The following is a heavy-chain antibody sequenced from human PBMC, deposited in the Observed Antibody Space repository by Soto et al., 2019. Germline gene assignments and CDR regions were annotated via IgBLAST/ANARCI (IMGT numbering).Heavy chain of an antibody. J-gene: IGHJ4*02. CDR1: GFTFSDYF. D-gene: IGHD3-10*01. V-gene: IGHV3-11*05. CDR3: PREGPMLRGVAEPDY. CDR2: ISSNSGYT. Sequence: QVQLVESGGGLVKPGGSLRLSCSASGFTFSDYFMSWVRQAPGKGLEWVSYISSNSGYTKYADSVKGRFTISRDNAKNSLYLQMNSLRDEDTAVYYCPREGPMLRGVAEPDYWGQGTLDTVSS.